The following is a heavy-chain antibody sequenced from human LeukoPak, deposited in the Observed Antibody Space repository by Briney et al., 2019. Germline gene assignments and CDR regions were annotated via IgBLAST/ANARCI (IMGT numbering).Heavy chain of an antibody. CDR3: ARVVITPYYYYMDV. J-gene: IGHJ6*03. Sequence: SETLSLTCTVSGGSISSGGYYWSWIRQPAGKGLEWIGRIYTSGSTNYNPSLKSRVTMSVDTSKNQFSLKLSSVTAADTAVYYCARVVITPYYYYMDVWGKGTTVTVSS. D-gene: IGHD3-22*01. V-gene: IGHV4-61*02. CDR1: GGSISSGGYY. CDR2: IYTSGST.